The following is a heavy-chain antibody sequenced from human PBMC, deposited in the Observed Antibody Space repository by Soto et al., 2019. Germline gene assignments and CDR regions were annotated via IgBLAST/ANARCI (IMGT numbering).Heavy chain of an antibody. V-gene: IGHV3-30-3*01. CDR1: GFTFSSYA. D-gene: IGHD6-13*01. J-gene: IGHJ4*02. Sequence: GGSLRLSCAASGFTFSSYAMHWVRQAPGKGLEWVAVISYDGSNKYYADSVKGRFTISRDNSKNTLYLQMNSLRAEDTAVYYCARLLLSIAAASSDPIDYWGQGTLVTVSS. CDR3: ARLLLSIAAASSDPIDY. CDR2: ISYDGSNK.